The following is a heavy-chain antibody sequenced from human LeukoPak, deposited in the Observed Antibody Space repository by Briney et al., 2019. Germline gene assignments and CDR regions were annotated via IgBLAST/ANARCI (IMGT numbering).Heavy chain of an antibody. J-gene: IGHJ4*02. CDR2: ISDSGDST. CDR3: AKHYYDSSGRPYYFDN. V-gene: IGHV3-23*01. Sequence: GGSLRLSCAASGFTFSSYAMSWVRQAPGKGLEWVSGISDSGDSTSYADSVKGRFTISRDKSKNTLYLQMNSLRAEDTAVYHCAKHYYDSSGRPYYFDNWGQGTLVTVSS. D-gene: IGHD3-22*01. CDR1: GFTFSSYA.